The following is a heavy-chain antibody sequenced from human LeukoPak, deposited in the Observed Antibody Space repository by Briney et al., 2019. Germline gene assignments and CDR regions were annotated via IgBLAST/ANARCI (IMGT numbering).Heavy chain of an antibody. CDR2: INHSGST. Sequence: SETLSLTCAVYGGSFSGYYWSWIRQPPGKGLEWVGEINHSGSTNYNPSLKSRVTISVDTSKNQFSLKLSSVTAADTAVYYCAGRSGGSTWLLDYWGREPWSPSPQ. D-gene: IGHD2-15*01. J-gene: IGHJ4*02. CDR1: GGSFSGYY. V-gene: IGHV4-34*01. CDR3: AGRSGGSTWLLDY.